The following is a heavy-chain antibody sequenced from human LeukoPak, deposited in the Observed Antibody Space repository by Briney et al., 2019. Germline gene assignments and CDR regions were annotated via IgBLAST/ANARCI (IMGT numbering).Heavy chain of an antibody. CDR3: ARYSGSYHRYFDY. J-gene: IGHJ4*02. Sequence: GGSLRLTCAASGFTFSSYSMNWVRQAPGTGLEWVSSISSSSSYIYYADSVKGRFTISRDNAKSSLYLQMNSLRAEDTAVYYCARYSGSYHRYFDYWGQGTLVTVSS. CDR2: ISSSSSYI. V-gene: IGHV3-21*01. CDR1: GFTFSSYS. D-gene: IGHD1-26*01.